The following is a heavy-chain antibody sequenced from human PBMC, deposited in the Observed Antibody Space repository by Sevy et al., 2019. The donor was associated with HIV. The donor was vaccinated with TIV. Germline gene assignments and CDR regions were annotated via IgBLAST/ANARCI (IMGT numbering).Heavy chain of an antibody. CDR2: INDSGST. CDR3: ARRRIAAAGTRYYYYGMDV. D-gene: IGHD6-13*01. CDR1: GGCFSGYY. J-gene: IGHJ6*02. V-gene: IGHV4-34*01. Sequence: SETLSLTCAVYGGCFSGYYWSWIRQPPGKGLEWIGEINDSGSTNYNPSLKSRVTISVDTSKNQFSLKLSSVTAADTAVYYCARRRIAAAGTRYYYYGMDVWGQGTTVTVSS.